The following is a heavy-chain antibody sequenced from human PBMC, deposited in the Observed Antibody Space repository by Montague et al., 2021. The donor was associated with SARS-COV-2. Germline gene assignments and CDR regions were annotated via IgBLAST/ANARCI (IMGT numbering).Heavy chain of an antibody. CDR2: IYSGGST. J-gene: IGHJ6*02. CDR3: ARSLPYGDFPRVYYYGMDV. D-gene: IGHD4-17*01. V-gene: IGHV3-53*01. Sequence: SLRLSCAASGFIVSSNYMSWVRQAPGKGLEWVSVIYSGGSTFYADSVRGRFTISRDNSKKTLYLQMNSLRAEDTAVYYCARSLPYGDFPRVYYYGMDVWGQGTTVTVSS. CDR1: GFIVSSNY.